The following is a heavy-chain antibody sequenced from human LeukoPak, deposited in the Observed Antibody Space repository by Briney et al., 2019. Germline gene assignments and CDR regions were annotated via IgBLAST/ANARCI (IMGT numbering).Heavy chain of an antibody. CDR3: ARGPTTIFGVVYDY. CDR1: GGSISAYY. J-gene: IGHJ4*02. D-gene: IGHD3-3*01. CDR2: IYRSGST. V-gene: IGHV4-4*07. Sequence: SETLSLTCTVSGGSISAYYWSWIRQPAGKGLEWIGRIYRSGSTNYNPSLRSRVTMSVDTSKNQFSLRLKSVTAADTAVYYCARGPTTIFGVVYDYWGQGALVTVSS.